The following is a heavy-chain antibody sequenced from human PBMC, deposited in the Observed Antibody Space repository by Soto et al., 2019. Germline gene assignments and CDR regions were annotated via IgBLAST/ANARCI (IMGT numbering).Heavy chain of an antibody. J-gene: IGHJ4*02. CDR3: AKSITARPFDY. V-gene: IGHV3-23*01. CDR1: GFTFSSYA. Sequence: EVQLLETGGGLVQPGGSLRLSCTASGFTFSSYAMSCVRQAPGKGLEWVSAISGSGGNTYYADSVKGRFTISRDYSKNTLYLQMNSLRAEDTAVYDCAKSITARPFDYWGQGALVTVSS. D-gene: IGHD6-6*01. CDR2: ISGSGGNT.